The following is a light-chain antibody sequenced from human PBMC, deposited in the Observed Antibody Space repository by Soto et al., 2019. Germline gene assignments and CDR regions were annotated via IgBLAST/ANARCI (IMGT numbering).Light chain of an antibody. CDR3: QQYNSYSQT. J-gene: IGKJ1*01. CDR2: DAS. CDR1: QSISSW. V-gene: IGKV1-5*01. Sequence: DLQMTQSPSTLSASVGDRVTITFRASQSISSWLAWYQQKPGKAPKLLIYDASSLESGVPSRFSGSGSGTAFTLVICSLQPDDFATYYCQQYNSYSQTVGQGTKVEIK.